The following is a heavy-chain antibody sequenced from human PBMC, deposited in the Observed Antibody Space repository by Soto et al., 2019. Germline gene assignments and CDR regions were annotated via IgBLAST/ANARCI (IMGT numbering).Heavy chain of an antibody. J-gene: IGHJ3*02. D-gene: IGHD3-3*01. CDR3: ARDDFWSGDI. CDR1: VFTFSSYS. CDR2: ISSSSSYI. V-gene: IGHV3-21*01. Sequence: GGCLRLSCAASVFTFSSYSMNWVRQAPGKGLGWVSSISSSSSYIYYADSVKGRFTISRDNAKNSLYLQMNSLRAEDTAVYYCARDDFWSGDIWGQGTMVTVSS.